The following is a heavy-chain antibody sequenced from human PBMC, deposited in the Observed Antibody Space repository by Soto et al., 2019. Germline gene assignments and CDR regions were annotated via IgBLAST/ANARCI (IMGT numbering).Heavy chain of an antibody. V-gene: IGHV3-33*06. CDR3: AKSMSITGTDY. Sequence: PGGSLRLSCAASGFTFSSYGMHWVRQAPGKGLEWVAVIWYDGSNKYYADSVKGRFTISRDNSKNTLYLQMNSLRAEDTAVYYCAKSMSITGTDYWGQGTLITVSS. D-gene: IGHD1-20*01. J-gene: IGHJ4*02. CDR2: IWYDGSNK. CDR1: GFTFSSYG.